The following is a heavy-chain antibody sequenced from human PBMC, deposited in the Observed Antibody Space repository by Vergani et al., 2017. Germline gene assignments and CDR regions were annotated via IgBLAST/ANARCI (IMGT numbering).Heavy chain of an antibody. Sequence: QVQLVQSGAEVKKPGASVKASCKASGYTFTSYYMHWVRQAPGQGLEWMGIINPSGGSTSYAQKFQGRVTITADKSTSTAYMELSSLRSEDTAVYYCARDGIVGATGAFDIWGQGTMVTVSS. D-gene: IGHD1-26*01. V-gene: IGHV1-46*01. CDR2: INPSGGST. J-gene: IGHJ3*02. CDR1: GYTFTSYY. CDR3: ARDGIVGATGAFDI.